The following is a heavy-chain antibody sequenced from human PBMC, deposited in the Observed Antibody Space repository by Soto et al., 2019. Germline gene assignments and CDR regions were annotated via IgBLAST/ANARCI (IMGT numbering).Heavy chain of an antibody. V-gene: IGHV2-5*02. Sequence: QITLKESGPTLVKPTQPLTLTCTFSGFSLSTSGVGVGWIRQPPGKALEWVALIYWDDVKRYSPSLKSKLTITKDTSKNQVVLTMTNMDPVHTATYYCAHRGWATHFDCWGQGTLVTVSS. D-gene: IGHD1-1*01. CDR2: IYWDDVK. CDR1: GFSLSTSGVG. J-gene: IGHJ4*02. CDR3: AHRGWATHFDC.